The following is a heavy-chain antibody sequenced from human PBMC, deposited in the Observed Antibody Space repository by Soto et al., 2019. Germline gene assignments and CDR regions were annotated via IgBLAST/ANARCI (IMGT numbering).Heavy chain of an antibody. J-gene: IGHJ6*01. CDR3: ARSQGRFFGSGRYKGLDA. CDR1: GFTFSTYG. V-gene: IGHV3-33*01. CDR2: IWYDGSNK. D-gene: IGHD3-10*01. Sequence: GGSLRLSCAASGFTFSTYGMHWVRQAPGKGLEWVAVIWYDGSNKYYADSVKGRFTISRENVKNTLHLQMNSLRVEDTAVYYCARSQGRFFGSGRYKGLDAWGKGTTVTVSS.